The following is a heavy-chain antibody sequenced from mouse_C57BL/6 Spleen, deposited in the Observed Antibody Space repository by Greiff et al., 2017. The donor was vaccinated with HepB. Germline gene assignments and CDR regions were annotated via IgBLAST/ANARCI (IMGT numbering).Heavy chain of an antibody. J-gene: IGHJ2*01. Sequence: EVQRVESGPGLVKPSQSLSLTCSVTGYSITSGYYWNWIRQFPGNKLEWMGYISYDGSNNYNPSLKKRITITRATSMNQFFLKLNSVTTEDTATYYCANNYGSSWGYWGQGTTLTVSS. CDR1: GYSITSGYY. CDR2: ISYDGSN. D-gene: IGHD1-1*01. CDR3: ANNYGSSWGY. V-gene: IGHV3-6*01.